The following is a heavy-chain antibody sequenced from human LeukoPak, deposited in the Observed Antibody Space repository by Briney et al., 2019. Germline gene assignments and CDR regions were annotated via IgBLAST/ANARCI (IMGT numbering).Heavy chain of an antibody. CDR2: ISSSSSTI. D-gene: IGHD4-17*01. CDR3: ARSEGIAYGDPVGAFDI. Sequence: PGGSLRLSCAASGFTFSSYSMNWVRQAPGKGLEWVSYISSSSSTIYYADSVKGRFTISRDNAENSLYLQMNSLRAEDTAVYYCARSEGIAYGDPVGAFDIGGQGTMVTVSS. CDR1: GFTFSSYS. V-gene: IGHV3-48*04. J-gene: IGHJ3*02.